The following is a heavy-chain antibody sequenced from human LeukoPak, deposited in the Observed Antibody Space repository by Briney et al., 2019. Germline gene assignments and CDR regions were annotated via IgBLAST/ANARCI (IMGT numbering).Heavy chain of an antibody. D-gene: IGHD3-22*01. CDR1: GFTFSSYA. V-gene: IGHV3-30-3*01. J-gene: IGHJ4*02. Sequence: SGGSLRLSCAPSGFTFSSYAMHWVRQAPGKGLEWVAVISYDGSNKYYADSVKGRFTISRDNSKNTLYLQMNSLRAEDTAVYYCAKDITMIDWGQGTLVTVSS. CDR2: ISYDGSNK. CDR3: AKDITMID.